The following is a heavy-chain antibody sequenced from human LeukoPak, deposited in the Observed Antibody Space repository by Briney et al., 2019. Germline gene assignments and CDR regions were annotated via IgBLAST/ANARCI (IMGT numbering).Heavy chain of an antibody. CDR1: GFTFSSYS. CDR2: ISSGSDYI. Sequence: GGSLGLSCVASGFTFSSYSMNWVRQASGKGLEWVSSISSGSDYIYDADSVKDRFTISRDNSKNTLYLQMNSLRAEDTAVYYCAKSRSVMVRGVISFVDYWGQGTLVTVSS. J-gene: IGHJ4*02. D-gene: IGHD3-10*01. CDR3: AKSRSVMVRGVISFVDY. V-gene: IGHV3-21*04.